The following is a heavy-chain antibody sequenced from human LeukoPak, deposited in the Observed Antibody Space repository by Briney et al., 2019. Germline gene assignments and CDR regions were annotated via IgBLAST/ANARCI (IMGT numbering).Heavy chain of an antibody. CDR3: AAGTAADY. CDR2: ISSSSSYT. D-gene: IGHD6-13*01. V-gene: IGHV3-11*03. J-gene: IGHJ4*02. CDR1: GIPFRDFY. Sequence: GGSLRLSCVVSGIPFRDFYMNWIRQAPGKGLEWISYISSSSSYTDYAESVKGRFTISRDNAKSALYLQMSDLRVDDTALYYCAAGTAADYWGQGTLVIVSS.